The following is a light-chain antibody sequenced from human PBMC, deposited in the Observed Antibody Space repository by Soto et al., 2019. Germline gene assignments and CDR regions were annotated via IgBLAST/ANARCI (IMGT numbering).Light chain of an antibody. J-gene: IGLJ2*01. Sequence: QSVLTQPPSVSGAPGQRVTISCTGSSSNIGAGYDVHWYQQLPGTAPKLLIYGNSNRPSGVPDRFSGSKSGTSASLAITGLQAEDEADYYCQSYDSSLSGSGVFGVGTKVTVL. CDR3: QSYDSSLSGSGV. CDR2: GNS. V-gene: IGLV1-40*01. CDR1: SSNIGAGYD.